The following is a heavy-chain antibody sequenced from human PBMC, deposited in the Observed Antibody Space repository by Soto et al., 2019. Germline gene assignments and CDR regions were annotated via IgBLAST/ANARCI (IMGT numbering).Heavy chain of an antibody. CDR1: GYTFTRSG. J-gene: IGHJ3*02. CDR2: ISSYNGDT. D-gene: IGHD2-8*01. Sequence: GASVKVSCKASGYTFTRSGISWVRQAPGQGPEWMGWISSYNGDTNYAQTFQGRVTMTTDTSTSTAYMELRSLRSDDTAVYYCARGYGTWDAFDIWGQGTMVTVS. CDR3: ARGYGTWDAFDI. V-gene: IGHV1-18*01.